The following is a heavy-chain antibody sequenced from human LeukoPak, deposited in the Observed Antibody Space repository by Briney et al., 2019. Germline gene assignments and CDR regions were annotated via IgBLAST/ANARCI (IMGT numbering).Heavy chain of an antibody. CDR3: ASINYDFWGYMDV. CDR2: IYHSGST. CDR1: GGSISSSNW. J-gene: IGHJ6*03. Sequence: PSETLSLTCAVSGGSISSSNWWSWVRQPPGKGLEWIGEIYHSGSTNYNPSLKSRVTISVDKSKNQFSLKLSSVTAADTAVYYCASINYDFWGYMDVWGKGTTVTVSS. V-gene: IGHV4-4*02. D-gene: IGHD3-3*01.